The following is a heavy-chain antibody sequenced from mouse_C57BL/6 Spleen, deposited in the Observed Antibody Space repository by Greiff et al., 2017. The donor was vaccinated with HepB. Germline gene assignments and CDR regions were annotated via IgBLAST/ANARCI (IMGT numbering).Heavy chain of an antibody. CDR1: GYTFTSYW. J-gene: IGHJ3*01. CDR3: AIGRLTGTGAY. D-gene: IGHD4-1*01. Sequence: QVQLQQSGAELVKPGASVKVSCKASGYTFTSYWMHWVKQRPGQGLEWIGRIHPSDSDTNYNQKFKGKATLTVDKSSSTAYMQLSSLTSEDSAVYYCAIGRLTGTGAYWGQGTLVTVSA. CDR2: IHPSDSDT. V-gene: IGHV1-74*01.